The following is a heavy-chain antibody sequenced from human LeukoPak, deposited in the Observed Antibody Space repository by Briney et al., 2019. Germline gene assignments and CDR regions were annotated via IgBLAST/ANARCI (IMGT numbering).Heavy chain of an antibody. CDR1: GGSISSGGYY. J-gene: IGHJ6*02. CDR3: ARDRRYCSSGSCYMAYYGMDV. V-gene: IGHV4-31*03. CDR2: IYYSGST. D-gene: IGHD2-2*02. Sequence: PSQTLSLTCTVSGGSISSGGYYWSWLRQHPGKGLEWIGYIYYSGSTYYNPSLKSRVTISVDTSKNQFSLKLSSVTAADTAVYYCARDRRYCSSGSCYMAYYGMDVWGQGTTVTVSS.